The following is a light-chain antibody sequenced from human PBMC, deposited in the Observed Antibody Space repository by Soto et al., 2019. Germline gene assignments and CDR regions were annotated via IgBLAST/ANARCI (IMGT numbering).Light chain of an antibody. CDR2: SDD. CDR3: AAWDDNLNGPV. V-gene: IGLV1-44*01. Sequence: QSALTQPPSASGTPGQRVTISCSGSSSNIGGNSVNWYQHLPGTAPKILMYSDDERPSGVPDRFSGSKSGTSASLAISGLQSDDEADYYCAAWDDNLNGPVFGGGTKVTVL. J-gene: IGLJ2*01. CDR1: SSNIGGNS.